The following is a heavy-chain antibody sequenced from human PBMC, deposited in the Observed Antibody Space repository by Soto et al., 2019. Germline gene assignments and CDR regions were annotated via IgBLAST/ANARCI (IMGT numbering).Heavy chain of an antibody. V-gene: IGHV1-2*02. CDR3: AREACISSRPGEVAY. D-gene: IGHD6-6*01. Sequence: QVQLVQSGAEVQKPGASVKVSCKASGYTFTGCYMQWVRQATGQGLERMGWINPNSGGTNYAQKLQGRVTMTRDTSISTSYMELSRLRSDDTAVYYCAREACISSRPGEVAYWGQGTLVGVSS. CDR1: GYTFTGCY. CDR2: INPNSGGT. J-gene: IGHJ4*02.